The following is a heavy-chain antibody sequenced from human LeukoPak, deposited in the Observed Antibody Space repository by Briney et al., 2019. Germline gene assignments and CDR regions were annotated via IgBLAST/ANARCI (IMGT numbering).Heavy chain of an antibody. Sequence: GGSLRLPCVASGFTFKSYGMHWVRQAPGKGLEWVAIIWYDGSNKYYADFVKGRFTTSRDNSKNTLYLQMNSLRADDTAVYYCARVSGYSGTWYVDHWGQGTLVTVSS. J-gene: IGHJ4*02. CDR2: IWYDGSNK. CDR1: GFTFKSYG. CDR3: ARVSGYSGTWYVDH. D-gene: IGHD6-13*01. V-gene: IGHV3-33*01.